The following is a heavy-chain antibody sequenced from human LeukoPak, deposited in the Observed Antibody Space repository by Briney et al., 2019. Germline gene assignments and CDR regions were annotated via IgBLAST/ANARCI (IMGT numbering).Heavy chain of an antibody. CDR2: IYTSGST. CDR1: GGSISSYC. J-gene: IGHJ5*02. V-gene: IGHV4-4*07. D-gene: IGHD3-3*01. Sequence: SETLSLTCTVSGGSISSYCWSWIRQPAGKGLEWIGRIYTSGSTNYNPSLKSRVTMSVDTSKNQFSLKLSSVTAADTAVYYCARDRGDFWSGYNWFDPWGQGTLVTVSS. CDR3: ARDRGDFWSGYNWFDP.